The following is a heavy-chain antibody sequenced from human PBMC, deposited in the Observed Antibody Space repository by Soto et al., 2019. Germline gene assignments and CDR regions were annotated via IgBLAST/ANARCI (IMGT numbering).Heavy chain of an antibody. Sequence: SETLSLTCTVSGGSISRYYWSWIRQPPGKGLEWIGYIYYSGSTNYNPSLKSRVTISVDTSKNQFSLKLSSVTAADTAVYYCARVGRTGFPGMDVWGQGTTVTVSS. CDR3: ARVGRTGFPGMDV. D-gene: IGHD3-10*01. CDR1: GGSISRYY. J-gene: IGHJ6*02. V-gene: IGHV4-59*01. CDR2: IYYSGST.